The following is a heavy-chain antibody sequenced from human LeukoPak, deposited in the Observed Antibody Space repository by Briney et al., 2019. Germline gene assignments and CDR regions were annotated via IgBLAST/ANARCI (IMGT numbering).Heavy chain of an antibody. CDR3: AREGDIVGATIDS. V-gene: IGHV4-38-2*02. Sequence: SETLSLTCTVSGFSISSGYYWGWIRQPPGERLEWIGSISHSWSTYYNPSLKSRITISLDPSKNQFSLRLSFVTAAATAVYFCAREGDIVGATIDSWGQGTLVTVSS. CDR1: GFSISSGYY. CDR2: ISHSWST. D-gene: IGHD1-26*01. J-gene: IGHJ4*02.